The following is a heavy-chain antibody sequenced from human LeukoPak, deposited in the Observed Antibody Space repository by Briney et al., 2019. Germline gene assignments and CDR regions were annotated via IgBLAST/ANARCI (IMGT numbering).Heavy chain of an antibody. Sequence: SETLSLTCTVSGGSISSYYWSWIRQPPGKGLEWIGYIYYSGSTNYNPSLKSRVTISVDTSKNQFSLKLSSVTSADTAVYYCAHSFGDSFDYWGQGTLVTVSS. J-gene: IGHJ4*02. V-gene: IGHV4-59*08. CDR1: GGSISSYY. CDR3: AHSFGDSFDY. D-gene: IGHD2-21*02. CDR2: IYYSGST.